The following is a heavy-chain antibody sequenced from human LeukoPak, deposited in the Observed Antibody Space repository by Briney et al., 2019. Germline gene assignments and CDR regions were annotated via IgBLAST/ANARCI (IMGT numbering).Heavy chain of an antibody. Sequence: GGSLRLSCAASKFTFNNYAMHWVRQAPGKGLEWVSIISSDGSNKYYADSVKGRFAISRDNSNNTLYLQMNSLRADDTAVYYCAKEDFGGVIVTGLDFDYWGQGTLVTVSS. J-gene: IGHJ4*02. V-gene: IGHV3-30*09. D-gene: IGHD3-16*02. CDR2: ISSDGSNK. CDR1: KFTFNNYA. CDR3: AKEDFGGVIVTGLDFDY.